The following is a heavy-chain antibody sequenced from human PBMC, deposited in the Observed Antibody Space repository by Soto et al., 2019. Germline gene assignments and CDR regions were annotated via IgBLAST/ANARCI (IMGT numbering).Heavy chain of an antibody. V-gene: IGHV1-69*12. CDR1: GGTFSSYT. CDR2: IIPIFGAA. J-gene: IGHJ2*01. D-gene: IGHD5-12*01. Sequence: QVQPVQSGAEVTKPGSSVTVSCKASGGTFSSYTISWVRQAPGQGLEWMGGIIPIFGAANYAQKFQGRVTITGDESRSIACMELSSLRSEDRAVYYCARGNHRWLQLWYFDLWGRGTLVTV. CDR3: ARGNHRWLQLWYFDL.